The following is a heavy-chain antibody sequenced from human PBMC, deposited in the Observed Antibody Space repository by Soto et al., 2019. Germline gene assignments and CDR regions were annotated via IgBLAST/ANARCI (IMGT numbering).Heavy chain of an antibody. V-gene: IGHV3-13*01. D-gene: IGHD2-15*01. J-gene: IGHJ6*02. CDR2: IGTAGDT. CDR1: GFTFSSYD. CDR3: ARGLRSTVGVSHYYYGMDV. Sequence: GSLRLSCAASGFTFSSYDMHWVRQATGKGLEWVSAIGTAGDTYYPGSVKGRFTISRENAKNSLYLQMNSLRAGDTAVYYCARGLRSTVGVSHYYYGMDVWGQGTTVTVSS.